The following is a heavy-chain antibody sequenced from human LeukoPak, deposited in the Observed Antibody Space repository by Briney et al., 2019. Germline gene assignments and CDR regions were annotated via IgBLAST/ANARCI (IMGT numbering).Heavy chain of an antibody. V-gene: IGHV3-9*01. CDR2: ISWNSGSI. CDR3: AREGTVTTGYGMDV. D-gene: IGHD4-17*01. J-gene: IGHJ6*02. CDR1: GFTFDDYA. Sequence: GGSLRLSCAASGFTFDDYAMHWVRQAPGKGLEWVSGISWNSGSIGYADSVKGRFTISRDNAKNSLYLQMNSLRAEDTALYYCAREGTVTTGYGMDVWGQGTTVTVSS.